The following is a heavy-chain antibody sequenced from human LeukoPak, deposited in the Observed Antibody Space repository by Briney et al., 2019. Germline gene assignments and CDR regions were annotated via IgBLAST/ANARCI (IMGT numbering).Heavy chain of an antibody. J-gene: IGHJ4*02. CDR1: GGSLSSYL. V-gene: IGHV4-59*01. CDR2: IYYSGST. CDR3: ARGRPESSVTYFDY. Sequence: SETLSLTCTVSGGSLSSYLWSWIRQPPGKGLEWIGYIYYSGSTNYNPSLKSRVTISVDTSKNQFSLKLSSVTAADTAVYYCARGRPESSVTYFDYWGQGTLVTVSS. D-gene: IGHD4-17*01.